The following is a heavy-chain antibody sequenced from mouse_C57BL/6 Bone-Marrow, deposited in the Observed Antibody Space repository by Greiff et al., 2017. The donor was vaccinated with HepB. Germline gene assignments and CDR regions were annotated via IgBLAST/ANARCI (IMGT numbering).Heavy chain of an antibody. CDR1: GFTFSDYY. CDR2: INYDGSST. D-gene: IGHD2-12*01. Sequence: EVMLVESEGGLVQPGSSMKLSCTASGFTFSDYYMAWVRQVPEKGLEWVANINYDGSSTYYLDSLKSRFIISRDNAKNILYLQMSSLKSEDTATYYCARLRRYYAMDYWGQGTSVTVSS. V-gene: IGHV5-16*01. J-gene: IGHJ4*01. CDR3: ARLRRYYAMDY.